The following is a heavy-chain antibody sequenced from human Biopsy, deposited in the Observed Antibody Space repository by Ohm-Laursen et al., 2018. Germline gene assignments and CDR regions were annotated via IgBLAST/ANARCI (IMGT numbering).Heavy chain of an antibody. J-gene: IGHJ3*02. CDR2: ITADEK. CDR3: ARVFGGAYYSYAFDI. V-gene: IGHV1-18*04. CDR1: DYTFYSYG. D-gene: IGHD1-26*01. Sequence: ASVKVSCKSSDYTFYSYGVTWVRRAPGQGLEWMGWITADEKNSAPKFQGRVTMTTDMSTSTAYMELRGLKSDDTAVYYCARVFGGAYYSYAFDIWGQGTLVIVSS.